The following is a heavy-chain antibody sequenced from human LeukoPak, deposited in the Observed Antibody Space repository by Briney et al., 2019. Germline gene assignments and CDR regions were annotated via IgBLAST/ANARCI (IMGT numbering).Heavy chain of an antibody. CDR3: CKARAGWNSYYYYGMDV. CDR2: ISSSGSTI. Sequence: GGSLRLSCAASGFTFSSYEMNWVRQAPGKGLEWVSYISSSGSTIYYADSVKGRFTISRDNAKNSLYLQMNSLRAEDTAVYYCCKARAGWNSYYYYGMDVWGQGTTVTVSS. D-gene: IGHD1-7*01. J-gene: IGHJ6*02. V-gene: IGHV3-48*03. CDR1: GFTFSSYE.